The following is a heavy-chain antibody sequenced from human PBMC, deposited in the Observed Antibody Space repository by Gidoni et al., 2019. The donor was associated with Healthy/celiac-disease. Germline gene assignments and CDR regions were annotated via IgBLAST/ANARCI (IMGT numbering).Heavy chain of an antibody. J-gene: IGHJ4*02. D-gene: IGHD6-19*01. CDR1: GFTFSNYG. CDR2: IQFDGRNK. CDR3: AKAQEKYSSGWKYYFDY. Sequence: QVQLVESGGGVVQPGGSLRLSCAASGFTFSNYGMYWVRQAPGKGLEWVAFIQFDGRNKYYADFVKGRITISRDYSKNTLYLQMNSLRAEDTAVYYCAKAQEKYSSGWKYYFDYWGQGTLVTVSS. V-gene: IGHV3-30*02.